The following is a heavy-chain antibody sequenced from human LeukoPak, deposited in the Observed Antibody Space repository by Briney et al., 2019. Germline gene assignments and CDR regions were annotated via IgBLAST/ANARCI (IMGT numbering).Heavy chain of an antibody. CDR3: ARIFDWFDP. CDR1: GFTVSSNY. CDR2: IYRGGGT. J-gene: IGHJ5*02. Sequence: GGSLRLSCAASGFTVSSNYMSWVRQAPGKGLGLVSVIYRGGGTYYADSVKGRFTISRDNSKNTLYLQMSSLRAEDTAVFYCARIFDWFDPWGQGTLVTVSS. V-gene: IGHV3-66*02. D-gene: IGHD2-15*01.